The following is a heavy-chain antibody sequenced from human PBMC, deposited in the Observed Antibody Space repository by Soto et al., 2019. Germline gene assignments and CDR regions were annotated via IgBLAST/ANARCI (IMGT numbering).Heavy chain of an antibody. Sequence: GSLRLSCAASGFTFSGSAMHWVRQASGKGLEWVGRIRSKANSYATAYAASVKGRFTISRDDSKNTAYLQMNSLKTEDTAVYYCTRQLTVTGPLDYWGQGTLVTVSS. D-gene: IGHD4-4*01. CDR1: GFTFSGSA. V-gene: IGHV3-73*01. CDR2: IRSKANSYAT. J-gene: IGHJ4*02. CDR3: TRQLTVTGPLDY.